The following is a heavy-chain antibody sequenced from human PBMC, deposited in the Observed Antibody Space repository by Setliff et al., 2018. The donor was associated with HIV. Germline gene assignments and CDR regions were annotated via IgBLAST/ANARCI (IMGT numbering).Heavy chain of an antibody. CDR2: ISPYIGHT. V-gene: IGHV1-18*01. CDR3: ARLGSGWSDSYYYAMDV. CDR1: GYTFTSYG. Sequence: GASVKVSCKPSGYTFTSYGLSWVRQAPGHGLEWMGWISPYIGHTNYAQNFQGRVTMTIDTSTSRAYMELKSLTSDDTAAYFCARLGSGWSDSYYYAMDVWGQGTTVTVSS. D-gene: IGHD6-19*01. J-gene: IGHJ6*02.